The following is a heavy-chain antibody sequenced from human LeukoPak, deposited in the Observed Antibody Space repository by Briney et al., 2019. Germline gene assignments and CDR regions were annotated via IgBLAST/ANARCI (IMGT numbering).Heavy chain of an antibody. D-gene: IGHD2-15*01. J-gene: IGHJ4*02. CDR1: GYTFTGYY. Sequence: ASVKVSCKASGYTFTGYYMHWVRQAPGQGLEWMGWINPNSGGTNYAQKFQGWVTMTRDTSISTAYMELSRLRSDDTAVYYCARGARYCSGGSCKLVDYWGQGTLVTVSS. V-gene: IGHV1-2*04. CDR3: ARGARYCSGGSCKLVDY. CDR2: INPNSGGT.